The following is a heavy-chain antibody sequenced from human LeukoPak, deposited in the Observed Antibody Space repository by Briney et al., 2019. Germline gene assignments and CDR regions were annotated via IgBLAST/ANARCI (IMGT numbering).Heavy chain of an antibody. CDR2: ISSSSSYI. CDR1: GFTFSSYS. D-gene: IGHD2-2*01. Sequence: SGGSLRLSCAASGFTFSSYSMNWVRQAPGKGLEWVSSISSSSSYIYYADSVKGRFTISRDNAKNSLYLQMNSLRAEDTAVYYCAGLGYCSSTSCPGNAFDIWGQGTMVTVSS. CDR3: AGLGYCSSTSCPGNAFDI. J-gene: IGHJ3*02. V-gene: IGHV3-21*01.